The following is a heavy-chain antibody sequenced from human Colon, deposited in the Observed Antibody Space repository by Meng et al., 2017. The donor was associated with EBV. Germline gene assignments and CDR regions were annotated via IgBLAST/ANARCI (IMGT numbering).Heavy chain of an antibody. J-gene: IGHJ4*02. V-gene: IGHV4-30-4*03. CDR3: TTLYGDSIS. D-gene: IGHD4-17*01. Sequence: QVQLQESGPGLVXPXXXXSLTCTVSGGSISSGDYYWSWIRQPPGKGLEWIGEIYHSGRTNYNPSVKSRVSMSVDKSQNHFSLRLSSVTAADTAVYYCTTLYGDSISWGQGTLVTVSS. CDR2: IYHSGRT. CDR1: GGSISSGDYY.